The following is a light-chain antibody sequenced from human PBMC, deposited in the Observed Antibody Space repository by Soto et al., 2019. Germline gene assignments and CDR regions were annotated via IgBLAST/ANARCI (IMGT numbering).Light chain of an antibody. V-gene: IGKV3-20*01. Sequence: ELVLTQSPSTLSLSPGESATLSCRASQSVSRDYLAWYQQKPGQAPRLLIYGASIRATGIPDRFSGSGSGTEFTLTISRLEPEDFAMYYCQQYGSSPRTFGQGTKVEFK. CDR2: GAS. J-gene: IGKJ1*01. CDR1: QSVSRDY. CDR3: QQYGSSPRT.